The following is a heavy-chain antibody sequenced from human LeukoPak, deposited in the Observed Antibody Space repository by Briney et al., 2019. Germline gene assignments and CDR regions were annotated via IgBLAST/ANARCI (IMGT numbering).Heavy chain of an antibody. CDR2: IGTGGDT. Sequence: GGSLRLSCAVSGFSFDNYDMHWVRQISGEGLERVAAIGTGGDTYYRDSVEGRFTISRGNAKNSLYLQMNSLRVGDTAVYYCVRDYGPGGFGPWGQGALVTVSS. J-gene: IGHJ5*02. V-gene: IGHV3-13*01. CDR3: VRDYGPGGFGP. CDR1: GFSFDNYD. D-gene: IGHD3-10*01.